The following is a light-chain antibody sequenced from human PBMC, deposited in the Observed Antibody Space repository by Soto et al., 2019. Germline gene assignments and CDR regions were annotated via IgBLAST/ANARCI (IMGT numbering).Light chain of an antibody. CDR2: DAS. CDR1: QSVRTY. V-gene: IGKV3D-15*01. Sequence: EIVLTQSPVTLSLSPGERATLSCRASQSVRTYLAWYQVKPGQAPRLLIYDASRRASGVPARFSGSGSGTDFTLTISSLQSEDFGFYYCQQYNEWPRTFGQGTKVEI. CDR3: QQYNEWPRT. J-gene: IGKJ2*01.